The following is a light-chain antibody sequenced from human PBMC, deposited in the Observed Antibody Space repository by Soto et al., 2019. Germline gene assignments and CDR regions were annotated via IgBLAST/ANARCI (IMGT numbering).Light chain of an antibody. CDR3: CSYTSSRTYV. J-gene: IGLJ1*01. V-gene: IGLV2-14*01. Sequence: SVLTQPASVSGSPGQSITISCTGTSSDVGAYNYVSWYQHHPGKAPKVIIYEVSNRPSGVSHRFSGSRSGNTASLTISGLQAEDEADYYCCSYTSSRTYVFGTGTKVTVL. CDR1: SSDVGAYNY. CDR2: EVS.